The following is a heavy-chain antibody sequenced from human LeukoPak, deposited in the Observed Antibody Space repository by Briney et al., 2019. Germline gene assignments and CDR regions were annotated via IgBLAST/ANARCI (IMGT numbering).Heavy chain of an antibody. CDR2: IYSDGST. J-gene: IGHJ4*02. V-gene: IGHV3-53*05. CDR3: AKVRYCSGVNCYPDDN. Sequence: GALRLSCAASGFTVSRNYMSWVRQAPGKGLEWVSVIYSDGSTYHADSVKGRFTISRDNSKNMLYLEMNSLSTEDTAVYYCAKVRYCSGVNCYPDDNWGQGTLVTVSS. D-gene: IGHD2-15*01. CDR1: GFTVSRNY.